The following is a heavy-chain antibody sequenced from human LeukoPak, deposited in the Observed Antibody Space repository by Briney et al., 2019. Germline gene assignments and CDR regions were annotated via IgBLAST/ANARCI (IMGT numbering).Heavy chain of an antibody. V-gene: IGHV3-15*01. CDR2: IKSKYDGGTT. CDR1: GFTFRSYA. J-gene: IGHJ4*02. CDR3: ATGGYFFDY. Sequence: GGSLRLSCAASGFTFRSYAMHWVRQAPGKGLEWVGRIKSKYDGGTTDYAAPFKGRFTISRDDSKNTVYLQMNSLKTEDTAVYFCATGGYFFDYWGQGTLVTVSS.